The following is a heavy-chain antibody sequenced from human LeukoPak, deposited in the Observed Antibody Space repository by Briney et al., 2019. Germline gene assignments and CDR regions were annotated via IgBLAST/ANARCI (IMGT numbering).Heavy chain of an antibody. CDR1: GFTPSTSI. V-gene: IGHV3-21*01. CDR3: ARDLQAYYDFWRAGDYYYYMDV. D-gene: IGHD3-3*01. Sequence: GGALRLSSAAPGFTPSTSIMYSVREGPGEGLGCVSSIISSRSYIYYAESVKGRFTTSRDNAKNSLYLQMNSLRAEDTAVYYCARDLQAYYDFWRAGDYYYYMDVWGKGTTVTVSS. J-gene: IGHJ6*03. CDR2: IISSRSYI.